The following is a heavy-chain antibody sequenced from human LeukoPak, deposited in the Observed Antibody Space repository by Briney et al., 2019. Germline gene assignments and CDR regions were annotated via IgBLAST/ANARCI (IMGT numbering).Heavy chain of an antibody. J-gene: IGHJ4*02. CDR3: AKDISPTYSYGYCHY. CDR1: GFTFSSYW. CDR2: INHNGNVN. D-gene: IGHD5-18*01. V-gene: IGHV3-7*03. Sequence: PGGSLRLSCAASGFTFSSYWMNWARQAPGKGLEWVASINHNGNVNYYVDSVKGRFTISRDNAKNSLYLQMNSLRAEDTALYYCAKDISPTYSYGYCHYWGQGTLVTVSS.